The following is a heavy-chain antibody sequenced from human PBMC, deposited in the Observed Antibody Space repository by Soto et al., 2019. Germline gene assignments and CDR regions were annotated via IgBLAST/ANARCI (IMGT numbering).Heavy chain of an antibody. CDR2: IAVGSGYT. J-gene: IGHJ4*02. V-gene: IGHV1-58*01. CDR3: AADATAWQQMVPSDY. D-gene: IGHD2-8*01. CDR1: GFTFTSSA. Sequence: SVKVSCKASGFTFTSSAFQWVRQARGQRLEWIGWIAVGSGYTNYAQRFQDRVTLTRDMSTATTYMELSRLTSEDTAIYYCAADATAWQQMVPSDYWGQGTLVTSPQ.